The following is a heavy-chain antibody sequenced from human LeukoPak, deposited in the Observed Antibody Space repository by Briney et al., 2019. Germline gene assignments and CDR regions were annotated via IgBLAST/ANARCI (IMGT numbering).Heavy chain of an antibody. CDR2: ISYGGGNK. V-gene: IGHV3-30*18. Sequence: GGSLRLSCAASGFTFSSYGMHWVRQAPGKGLEWVAVISYGGGNKYYADSVKGRFTISRDNSKNTLYLQMNSLRAEDTAVYYCAKVDRYYFDYWGQGTLVTVSS. J-gene: IGHJ4*02. CDR1: GFTFSSYG. CDR3: AKVDRYYFDY.